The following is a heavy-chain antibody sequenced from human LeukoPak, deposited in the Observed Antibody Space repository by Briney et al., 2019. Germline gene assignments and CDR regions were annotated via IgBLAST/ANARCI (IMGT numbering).Heavy chain of an antibody. D-gene: IGHD3-10*01. CDR2: IDQDGRDK. CDR1: GFTFSDYW. V-gene: IGHV3-7*03. J-gene: IGHJ4*02. Sequence: PGGSLRLSCAASGFTFSDYWMSWVRQAPGKGLEWVATIDQDGRDKFSVDSVKGRFTISRDNAKKSLFLQMNSLRAEDTAVYYCASGLWTYGYWGQGTLVTVSS. CDR3: ASGLWTYGY.